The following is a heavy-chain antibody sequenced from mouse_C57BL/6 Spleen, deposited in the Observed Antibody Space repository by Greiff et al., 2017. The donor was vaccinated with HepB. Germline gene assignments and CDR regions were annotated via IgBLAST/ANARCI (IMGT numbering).Heavy chain of an antibody. Sequence: VQLQQSGAELARPGASVKLSCKASGYTFTSYGISWVKQRTGQGLEWIGEIYPRSGNTYYNEKFKRKATLTAAKSSSTAYMELRSLTSEDSAVYFCARDGSSSAWFAYWGQGTLVTVSA. D-gene: IGHD1-1*01. CDR3: ARDGSSSAWFAY. CDR2: IYPRSGNT. V-gene: IGHV1-81*01. CDR1: GYTFTSYG. J-gene: IGHJ3*01.